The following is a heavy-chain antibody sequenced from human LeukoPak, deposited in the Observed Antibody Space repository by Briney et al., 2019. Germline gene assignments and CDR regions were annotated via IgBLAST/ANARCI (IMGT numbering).Heavy chain of an antibody. CDR3: ARVAVFSHLTARPVWFDP. Sequence: SETLSLTCSVSGGSISRGGYYWGWIRLHPGKGLEWIGYIYYSGSSYYNPSLKSQVTISGDTSKNQFSLKLSSVTAADTAVYYCARVAVFSHLTARPVWFDPWGQGTLVSVSS. V-gene: IGHV4-31*01. J-gene: IGHJ5*02. CDR1: GGSISRGGYY. D-gene: IGHD6-6*01. CDR2: IYYSGSS.